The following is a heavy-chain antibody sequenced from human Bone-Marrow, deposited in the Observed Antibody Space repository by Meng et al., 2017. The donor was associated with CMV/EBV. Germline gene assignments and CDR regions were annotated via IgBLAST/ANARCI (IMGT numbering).Heavy chain of an antibody. CDR3: ARDEANWGFCDL. D-gene: IGHD7-27*01. CDR1: GYTFNTHS. J-gene: IGHJ2*01. V-gene: IGHV1-18*01. Sequence: ASVKVSCKASGYTFNTHSINWVRQAPGQGLEWMGWINTYNGNTKFAQKFQGRVTLTTDSSTTTAFMELRSLRSEDTAVYYCARDEANWGFCDLWGRGTLVTVSS. CDR2: INTYNGNT.